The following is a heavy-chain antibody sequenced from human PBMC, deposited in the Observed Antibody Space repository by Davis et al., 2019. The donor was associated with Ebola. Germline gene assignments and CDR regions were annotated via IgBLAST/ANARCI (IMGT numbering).Heavy chain of an antibody. CDR3: ARGEAGYSSGWVFDY. V-gene: IGHV4-59*06. CDR1: GGSISSYY. D-gene: IGHD6-19*01. Sequence: SETLSLTCTVSGGSISSYYWSWIRQHPGKGLEWIGYIYYSGSTYYNPSLKSRVTISVDTSKNQFSLKLSSVTAADTAVYYCARGEAGYSSGWVFDYWGQGTLVTVSS. J-gene: IGHJ4*02. CDR2: IYYSGST.